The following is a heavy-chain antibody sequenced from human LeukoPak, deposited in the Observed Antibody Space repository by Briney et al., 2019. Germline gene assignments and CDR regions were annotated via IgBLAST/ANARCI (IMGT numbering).Heavy chain of an antibody. V-gene: IGHV4-59*08. D-gene: IGHD6-19*01. CDR2: IYYSGST. Sequence: PSETLSLTCTVSGGSISSYYWSWIRQPPGKGLEWIGYIYYSGSTNYNPSLKSRVTISVDTSKNQFSLKLSSVTAADTAAYYCARRSAVAGTKDAFDIWGQGTMVTVSS. CDR1: GGSISSYY. J-gene: IGHJ3*02. CDR3: ARRSAVAGTKDAFDI.